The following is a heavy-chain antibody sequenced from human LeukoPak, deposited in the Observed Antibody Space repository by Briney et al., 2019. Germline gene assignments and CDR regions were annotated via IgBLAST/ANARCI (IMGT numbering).Heavy chain of an antibody. D-gene: IGHD2-15*01. CDR1: GFTFSSYA. CDR3: AREWLHCSGGSCFDY. CDR2: ISYDGSNK. Sequence: GGSLRLSCAASGFTFSSYAMHWVRQAPAKGLEWVAVISYDGSNKYYADSVKGRFTISRDNSKNTLYLQMNSLRAEDTAVYYCAREWLHCSGGSCFDYWGQGTLVTVSS. V-gene: IGHV3-30*04. J-gene: IGHJ4*02.